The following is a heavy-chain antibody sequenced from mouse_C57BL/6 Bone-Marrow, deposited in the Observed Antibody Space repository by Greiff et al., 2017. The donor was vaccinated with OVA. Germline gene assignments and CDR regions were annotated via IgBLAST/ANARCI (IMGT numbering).Heavy chain of an antibody. CDR2: IYPRSGNT. V-gene: IGHV1-81*01. J-gene: IGHJ2*01. Sequence: VQLQQSGAELARPGASVKLSCKASGYTFTSYGISWVKQRTGQGLEWIGEIYPRSGNTYYNEKFKGKATLTADKSSSTAYMELRSLTSEDSAVYFCGIYYYGSSRGDYLDYWGQGTTLTVSS. CDR1: GYTFTSYG. D-gene: IGHD1-1*01. CDR3: GIYYYGSSRGDYLDY.